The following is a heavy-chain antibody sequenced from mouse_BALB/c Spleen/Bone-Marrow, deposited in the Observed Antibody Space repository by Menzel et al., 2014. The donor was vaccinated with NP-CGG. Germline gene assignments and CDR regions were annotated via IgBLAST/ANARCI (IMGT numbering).Heavy chain of an antibody. Sequence: QVQLQQPGTDLVRPGASVKLSCKASGHTFTSYWINWVKQRPGQGLEWIGNIYPSDSYTNYNQKFKDKATLTVDKSSSTAYMHLSSPTSEDSAVHYCTRDDGGFAYWGQGTLVTVSA. CDR3: TRDDGGFAY. D-gene: IGHD1-1*02. CDR2: IYPSDSYT. J-gene: IGHJ3*01. CDR1: GHTFTSYW. V-gene: IGHV1-69*02.